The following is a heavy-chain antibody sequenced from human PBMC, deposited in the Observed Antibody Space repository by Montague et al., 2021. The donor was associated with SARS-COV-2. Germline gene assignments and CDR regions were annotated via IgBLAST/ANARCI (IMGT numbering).Heavy chain of an antibody. D-gene: IGHD3-9*01. CDR1: GGSISSYY. CDR2: IYYSGST. CDR3: ASLGLGAYDILTGGYQSGMDD. J-gene: IGHJ6*02. V-gene: IGHV4-59*12. Sequence: SETLSLTCTVSGGSISSYYWSWIRQPPGKGLEWIGYIYYSGSTNYNPSLTSRVTISVDTTKTQFSLKLSSVTAADTAVYYCASLGLGAYDILTGGYQSGMDDWGQGTMVTVSS.